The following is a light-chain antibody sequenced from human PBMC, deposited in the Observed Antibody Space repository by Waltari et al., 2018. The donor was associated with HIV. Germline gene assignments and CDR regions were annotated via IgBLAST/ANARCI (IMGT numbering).Light chain of an antibody. V-gene: IGLV2-14*01. CDR2: EVS. J-gene: IGLJ1*01. Sequence: SALTQPGSVSGSPGQSITISCTGTSSGVGAYYYVSWFQLHPGQAPKLMFDEVSPRPLGVSNRFPGSKSGNTASLTIPGLQAEDEADYCCSSYTGSSTLYVFGTGTKVTVL. CDR3: SSYTGSSTLYV. CDR1: SSGVGAYYY.